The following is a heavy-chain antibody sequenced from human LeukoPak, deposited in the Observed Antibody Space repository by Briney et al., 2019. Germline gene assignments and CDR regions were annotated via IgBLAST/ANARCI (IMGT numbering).Heavy chain of an antibody. CDR3: ARSVHIIQQQLDAGLFDY. D-gene: IGHD6-13*01. Sequence: PSETLSLTCTVSGGSISSYYWSWIRQPPGKGLEWIGYIYYSGSTNYNPSLKSRVTISVDTSKNQFSLKLSSVTAADTAVYYCARSVHIIQQQLDAGLFDYWGQATLVTVSS. CDR2: IYYSGST. V-gene: IGHV4-59*08. J-gene: IGHJ4*02. CDR1: GGSISSYY.